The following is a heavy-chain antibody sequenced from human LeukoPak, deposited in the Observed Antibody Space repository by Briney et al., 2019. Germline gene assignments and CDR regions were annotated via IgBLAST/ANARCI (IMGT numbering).Heavy chain of an antibody. D-gene: IGHD5-18*01. J-gene: IGHJ4*02. CDR3: ARDLGPVDTAMVH. CDR1: GFTFSSYA. CDR2: ISGSGGST. Sequence: GGSLRLSCAASGFTFSSYAMSWVRQAPGKGLEWVSAISGSGGSTYYADSVKGRFTISRDNSKNTLYLQMNSLRAEDTAVYYCARDLGPVDTAMVHWGQGTLVTVSS. V-gene: IGHV3-23*01.